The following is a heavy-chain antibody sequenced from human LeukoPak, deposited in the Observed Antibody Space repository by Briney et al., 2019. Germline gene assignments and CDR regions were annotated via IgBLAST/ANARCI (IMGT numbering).Heavy chain of an antibody. V-gene: IGHV1-69*13. CDR1: GGTFSSYA. J-gene: IGHJ4*02. Sequence: GASVKVSCKASGGTFSSYAISGVRQAPGQGLEWMGGIIPVFGTSNYAQKFQGRVTITADESTRTAYMELSSLRSEDTAVYYCARSSIIAAAGPYYFDYWGQGTPVTVSS. CDR2: IIPVFGTS. CDR3: ARSSIIAAAGPYYFDY. D-gene: IGHD6-13*01.